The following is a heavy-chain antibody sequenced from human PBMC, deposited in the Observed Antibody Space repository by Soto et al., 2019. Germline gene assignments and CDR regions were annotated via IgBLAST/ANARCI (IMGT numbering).Heavy chain of an antibody. Sequence: TSETLSLTCTVSGGSISSGGYYWSWIRQHPGKGLEWIGYIYYSGSTYYNPSPKSRVTISVDTSKNQFSLKLSSVTAADTAVYYCARHAIPEAVAYEIYFDYWGQGTLVTVSS. V-gene: IGHV4-31*03. D-gene: IGHD6-19*01. CDR1: GGSISSGGYY. CDR3: ARHAIPEAVAYEIYFDY. CDR2: IYYSGST. J-gene: IGHJ4*02.